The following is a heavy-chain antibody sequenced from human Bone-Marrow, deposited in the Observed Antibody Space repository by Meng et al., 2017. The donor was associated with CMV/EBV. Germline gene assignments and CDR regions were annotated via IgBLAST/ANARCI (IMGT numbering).Heavy chain of an antibody. CDR2: ISSSSSYI. CDR3: AKAFSASWYREYYDD. J-gene: IGHJ4*02. CDR1: GFTFSSYS. V-gene: IGHV3-21*01. Sequence: GGSLRLSCAASGFTFSSYSMNWVRQAPGKGLEWVSSISSSSSYIYYADSVKGRFTISRDNAKNSLYLQMNSLRAEDTAVYYCAKAFSASWYREYYDDWGQGPLVTVYS. D-gene: IGHD6-13*01.